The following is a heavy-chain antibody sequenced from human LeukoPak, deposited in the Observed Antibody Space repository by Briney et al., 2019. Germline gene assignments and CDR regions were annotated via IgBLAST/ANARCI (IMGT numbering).Heavy chain of an antibody. CDR2: IYYSGST. Sequence: PSETLSLTCTVSGGSISSSSYYWGGIRQPPGKGLEWIGSIYYSGSTYYNPSLKSRVTISVDTSKNQFSLKQSSVSAADTAVYYWARYSDTVMALNWFDPWGQGMLVTVSS. CDR1: GGSISSSSYY. D-gene: IGHD5-18*01. CDR3: ARYSDTVMALNWFDP. V-gene: IGHV4-39*07. J-gene: IGHJ5*02.